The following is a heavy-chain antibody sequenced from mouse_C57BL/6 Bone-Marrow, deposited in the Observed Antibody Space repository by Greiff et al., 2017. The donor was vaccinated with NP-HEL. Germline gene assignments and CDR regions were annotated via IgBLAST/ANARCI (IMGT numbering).Heavy chain of an antibody. V-gene: IGHV1-55*01. J-gene: IGHJ2*01. Sequence: VQLQQPGAELVKPGASVKMSCKASGYTFTSYWITWVKQRPGQGLEWIGDIYPGSGSTNYNEKFKSKATLTVDTSSSTAYMQLSSLTSEDSAVYYCARPHYYCSSLFDYWGHGTTLTVSS. CDR2: IYPGSGST. CDR1: GYTFTSYW. D-gene: IGHD1-1*01. CDR3: ARPHYYCSSLFDY.